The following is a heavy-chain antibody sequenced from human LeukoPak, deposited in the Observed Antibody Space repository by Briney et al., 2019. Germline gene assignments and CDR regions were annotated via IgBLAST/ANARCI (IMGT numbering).Heavy chain of an antibody. CDR2: ISSSGSTI. Sequence: GGSLRLSWAASGFTFSSYEMNWVRQAPGKGLEWVSYISSSGSTIYYADSVKGRFTISRDNAKNSLYLQMNSLRAEDTAVYYCARGNSATRITIFGVVNWFDPWGQGTLVTVSS. J-gene: IGHJ5*02. V-gene: IGHV3-48*03. D-gene: IGHD3-3*01. CDR1: GFTFSSYE. CDR3: ARGNSATRITIFGVVNWFDP.